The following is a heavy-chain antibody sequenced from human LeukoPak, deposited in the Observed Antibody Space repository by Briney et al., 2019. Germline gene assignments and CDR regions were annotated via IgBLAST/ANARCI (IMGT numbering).Heavy chain of an antibody. CDR3: ARSLGYCSGGSCFPFDY. Sequence: PGGSLRLSCVVSGFTFSTYWMTWVRQAPGKGLEWEANIRQDGGEKYYVGSVKGRFTISRDNAKNSLYLQMNSLRAEDTAVYYCARSLGYCSGGSCFPFDYWGQGTLVTVSS. D-gene: IGHD2-15*01. V-gene: IGHV3-7*04. J-gene: IGHJ4*02. CDR2: IRQDGGEK. CDR1: GFTFSTYW.